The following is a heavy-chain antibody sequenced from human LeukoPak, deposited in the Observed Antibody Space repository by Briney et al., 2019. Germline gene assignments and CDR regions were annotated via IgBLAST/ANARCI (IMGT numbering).Heavy chain of an antibody. V-gene: IGHV4-34*01. Sequence: SETLSLTCAVYGESFRGYYWSWIRQPPGKGLEWIGEINHSGSTNYNPSLKSRVTISVDTSKNQFSLKLSSVTAADTAVYYCGRGLGYSYGQRGLDYWGQGTLVTVSS. CDR2: INHSGST. CDR3: GRGLGYSYGQRGLDY. CDR1: GESFRGYY. D-gene: IGHD5-18*01. J-gene: IGHJ4*02.